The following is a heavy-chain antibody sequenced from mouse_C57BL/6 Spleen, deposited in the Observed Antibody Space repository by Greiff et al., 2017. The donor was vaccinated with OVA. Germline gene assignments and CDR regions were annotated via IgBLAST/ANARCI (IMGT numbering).Heavy chain of an antibody. V-gene: IGHV1-26*01. CDR1: GYTFTDYY. CDR3: ARGDWERDLDY. J-gene: IGHJ2*01. Sequence: VQLKQSGPELVKPGASVKISCKASGYTFTDYYMNWVKQSPGPSLEWIGDINPNNGGTSYNQKFKGKATLTVDKCSSTAYMELRSLTSEDSAVDYCARGDWERDLDYWGQGTTLTVSS. CDR2: INPNNGGT. D-gene: IGHD4-1*01.